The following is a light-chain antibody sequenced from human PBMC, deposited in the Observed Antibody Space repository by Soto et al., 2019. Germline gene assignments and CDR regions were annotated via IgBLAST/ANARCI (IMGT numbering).Light chain of an antibody. CDR2: DDT. CDR3: CSFAGSSTS. J-gene: IGLJ3*02. CDR1: SSDVGTYKP. Sequence: ALTQPASVSGSPGQSITISCTGTSSDVGTYKPVSWYQQYPGKAPKVIIYDDTKRPSGVSSRFSGSKSGNTASLTISGLQAEDEADYYCCSFAGSSTSFGGGTKVTGL. V-gene: IGLV2-23*01.